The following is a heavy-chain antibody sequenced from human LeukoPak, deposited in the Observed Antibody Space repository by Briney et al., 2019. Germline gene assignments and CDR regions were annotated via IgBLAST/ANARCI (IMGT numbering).Heavy chain of an antibody. J-gene: IGHJ4*02. Sequence: ASVKVSCKASGYTFTSYGISWVRQAPGQGLEWMGWISAYNGNTNYAQKLQGRVTMTTDTSTSTTYMELRSLRSDDTAVYYCARENYGDYVVERWGQGTLVTVSS. D-gene: IGHD4-17*01. CDR3: ARENYGDYVVER. V-gene: IGHV1-18*01. CDR1: GYTFTSYG. CDR2: ISAYNGNT.